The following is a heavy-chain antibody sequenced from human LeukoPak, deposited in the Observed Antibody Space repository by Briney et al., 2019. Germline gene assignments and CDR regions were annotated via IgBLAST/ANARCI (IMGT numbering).Heavy chain of an antibody. CDR1: GFTVSSNY. V-gene: IGHV3-53*01. CDR3: ARSSSWFARFDI. D-gene: IGHD6-13*01. CDR2: IYSGGST. J-gene: IGHJ3*02. Sequence: GGSLRLSCAASGFTVSSNYMSWVRQAPGKGLEWVSVIYSGGSTYYADSVKGRFTISRDNSKNTLYLQMNSLRAEDTAVYYCARSSSWFARFDIWGQGTMVTVSS.